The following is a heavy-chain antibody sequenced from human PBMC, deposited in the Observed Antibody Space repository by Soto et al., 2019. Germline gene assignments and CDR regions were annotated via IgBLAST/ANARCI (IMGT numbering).Heavy chain of an antibody. CDR1: GYSISSSNW. CDR3: ARGDYAKAFDI. Sequence: QVQLQESGPGLVKPSDTLSLICAVSGYSISSSNWWGWIRQPPGKGLEWIGNIYYSGRAYYNPSLKTRVTMSLDTSKNQFSLTLTSVTAVDTAVYYCARGDYAKAFDIWGQGTTVTVSS. D-gene: IGHD2-2*01. J-gene: IGHJ3*02. CDR2: IYYSGRA. V-gene: IGHV4-28*03.